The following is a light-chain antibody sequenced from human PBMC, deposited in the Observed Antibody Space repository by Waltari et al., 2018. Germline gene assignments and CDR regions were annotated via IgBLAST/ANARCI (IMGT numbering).Light chain of an antibody. CDR2: WAS. Sequence: DIVMTQSPDSLSVSLGDRATINCRSSQSVLYSCDNKNHSAWYQQKPGQPPKVLIYWASTRESGVPDRFSGSGSETDFSLTISSLQAEDVAVYYCQQYYDIPFTFGPGTKVEIK. J-gene: IGKJ3*01. V-gene: IGKV4-1*01. CDR3: QQYYDIPFT. CDR1: QSVLYSCDNKNH.